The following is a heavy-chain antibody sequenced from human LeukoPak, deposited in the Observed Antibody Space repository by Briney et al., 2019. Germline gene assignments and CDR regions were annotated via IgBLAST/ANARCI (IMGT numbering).Heavy chain of an antibody. D-gene: IGHD3-3*01. CDR2: INHSGST. V-gene: IGHV4-34*01. CDR3: AREPLWSGYSYYYYYMDV. Sequence: GSLRLSCAASGFTFRSYWMTWVRQAPGKGLEWIGEINHSGSTNYNPSLKSRVTISVDTSKNQFSLKLSSVTAADTAVYYCAREPLWSGYSYYYYYMDVWGKGTTVTVSS. CDR1: GFTFRSYW. J-gene: IGHJ6*03.